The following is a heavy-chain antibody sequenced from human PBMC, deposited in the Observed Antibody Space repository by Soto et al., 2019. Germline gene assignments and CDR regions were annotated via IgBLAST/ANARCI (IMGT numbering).Heavy chain of an antibody. Sequence: GGSLRLSCAASGFTFSSYGMHWVRQAPGKGLEWVAVVSFDGSTEHYADSVKGRFIISRDNSKNTLFLQMNSLRAEDTAVYHCARDAAQSSDYFDYWGQGTRVTVSS. V-gene: IGHV3-30*03. D-gene: IGHD2-15*01. CDR1: GFTFSSYG. CDR2: VSFDGSTE. CDR3: ARDAAQSSDYFDY. J-gene: IGHJ4*02.